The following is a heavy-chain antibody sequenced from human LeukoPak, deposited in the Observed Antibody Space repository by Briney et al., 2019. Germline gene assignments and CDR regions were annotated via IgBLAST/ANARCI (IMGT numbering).Heavy chain of an antibody. CDR1: GGSFSGYY. CDR2: INHSGST. V-gene: IGHV4-34*01. Sequence: SETLSLTCAVYGGSFSGYYWSWIRQPPGKGLEWIGEINHSGSTNYNPSLKSRVTISVDTSKNQFSLKLSSVTAADTAVYYCARGSVTTGVAGGYWGQGTLVTVSS. CDR3: ARGSVTTGVAGGY. D-gene: IGHD4-17*01. J-gene: IGHJ4*02.